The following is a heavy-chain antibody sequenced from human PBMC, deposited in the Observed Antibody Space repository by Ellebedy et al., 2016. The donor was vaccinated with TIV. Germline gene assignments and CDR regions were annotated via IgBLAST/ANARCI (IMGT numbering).Heavy chain of an antibody. D-gene: IGHD1-26*01. J-gene: IGHJ4*02. CDR1: GGSISSSSHY. V-gene: IGHV4-39*01. Sequence: MPSETLSLTCTVPGGSISSSSHYWAWIRQPPGKGLEWFGSVFYSGTTYNSPSLKSRVTISVDTSKNQFSLKLNSVPAADTAVYYCARRLSGSYALDWGQGTLVTVSS. CDR2: VFYSGTT. CDR3: ARRLSGSYALD.